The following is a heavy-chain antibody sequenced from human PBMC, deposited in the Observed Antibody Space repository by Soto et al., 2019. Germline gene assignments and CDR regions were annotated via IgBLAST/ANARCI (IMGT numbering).Heavy chain of an antibody. D-gene: IGHD6-25*01. J-gene: IGHJ4*02. CDR1: GFTFSSYG. V-gene: IGHV3-33*01. CDR2: IWYVGSDK. CDR3: ARDPGYSSAYFDC. Sequence: QVQLVESGGGVVQPGRSLRLSCAASGFTFSSYGMHWVRQAPGKGLEWVAVIWYVGSDKYYADSVKGRVTISRDNSKNTVYLQMNIVRAEDTAVYYCARDPGYSSAYFDCWGQGTLVTVSS.